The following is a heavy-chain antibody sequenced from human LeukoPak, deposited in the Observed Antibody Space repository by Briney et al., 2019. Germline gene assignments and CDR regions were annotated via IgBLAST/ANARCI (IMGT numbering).Heavy chain of an antibody. V-gene: IGHV3-33*06. CDR1: GFTFSSYG. D-gene: IGHD4-17*01. CDR3: AKELRYGDYSSDY. Sequence: GGSLRLSCAASGFTFSSYGMHWVRQAPGKGLEWVAVIWYDGSNKYYADSVKGRFTISRDNSKNTVYLQMNSLRAEDTAVYYCAKELRYGDYSSDYWGQGTLVTVSS. J-gene: IGHJ4*02. CDR2: IWYDGSNK.